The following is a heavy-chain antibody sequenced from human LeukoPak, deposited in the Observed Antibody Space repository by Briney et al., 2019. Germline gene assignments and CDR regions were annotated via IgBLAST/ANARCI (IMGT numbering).Heavy chain of an antibody. D-gene: IGHD5-12*01. CDR2: ISYDGSNK. CDR3: GRDRGWLRSVDY. V-gene: IGHV3-30-3*01. CDR1: GFTFSNYG. J-gene: IGHJ4*02. Sequence: GGSLRLSCAASGFTFSNYGMHWVRQAPGKGLEWVTIISYDGSNKHYADSVKGRFTISGDNSKNTLYLQMNSLRPEDTAVYYCGRDRGWLRSVDYWGQGTLVTVSS.